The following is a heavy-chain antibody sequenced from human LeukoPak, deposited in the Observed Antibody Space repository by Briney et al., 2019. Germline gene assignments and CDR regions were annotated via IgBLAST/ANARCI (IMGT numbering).Heavy chain of an antibody. Sequence: GGSLRLSCAASGFTFDDYGMSWVRHAPGKGLVWVSRINGDGSSTAYADSVKGRFTISRDNAKNTLYLQMNSLTAEDTAVYYCARGPPWYFDLWGRGTLVTVSS. CDR3: ARGPPWYFDL. CDR2: INGDGSST. D-gene: IGHD6-25*01. J-gene: IGHJ2*01. CDR1: GFTFDDYG. V-gene: IGHV3-74*01.